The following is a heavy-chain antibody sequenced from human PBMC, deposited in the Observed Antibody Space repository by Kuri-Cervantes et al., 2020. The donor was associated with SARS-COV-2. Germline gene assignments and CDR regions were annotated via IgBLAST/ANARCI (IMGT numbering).Heavy chain of an antibody. CDR3: ARGKQQLVRAYYYGMDV. CDR2: ISAYNGNT. D-gene: IGHD6-13*01. J-gene: IGHJ6*02. CDR1: GYTFTSYG. V-gene: IGHV1-18*04. Sequence: ASVKVSCKASGYTFTSYGISWVRQAPGQGLEWMGWISAYNGNTNYAQKLQGRVTMTTDTSTSTAYVELRSLRSDDTAVYYCARGKQQLVRAYYYGMDVWGQGTTVTVSS.